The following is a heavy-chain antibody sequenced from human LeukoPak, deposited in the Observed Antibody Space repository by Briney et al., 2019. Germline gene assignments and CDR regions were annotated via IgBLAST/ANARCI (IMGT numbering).Heavy chain of an antibody. J-gene: IGHJ4*02. D-gene: IGHD6-13*01. CDR2: IWYDGSNK. CDR1: EFTFSNYG. Sequence: GGSLRLSCAASEFTFSNYGMHWVRQAPGKGLEWVAVIWYDGSNKYYADSVKGRFTLSRDNSKNTLFLQMNSLRPEDTAVYFCARDLTQLALFDYWGQGTLVTVSS. CDR3: ARDLTQLALFDY. V-gene: IGHV3-33*01.